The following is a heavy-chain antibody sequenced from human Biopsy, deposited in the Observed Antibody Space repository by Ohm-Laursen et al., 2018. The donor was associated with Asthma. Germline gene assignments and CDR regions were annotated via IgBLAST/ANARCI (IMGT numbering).Heavy chain of an antibody. V-gene: IGHV4-39*07. Sequence: TLSLTCTVSGGSISSSHFQWGWIRQPPGKGLEWIGNTYYGGSTYFNPSLKSRVTISLDRTKSQFSLKLSSVTAADTALYYCARAQAAQYYYGMDVWGQGATVIVSS. CDR2: TYYGGST. CDR1: GGSISSSHFQ. D-gene: IGHD6-6*01. J-gene: IGHJ6*02. CDR3: ARAQAAQYYYGMDV.